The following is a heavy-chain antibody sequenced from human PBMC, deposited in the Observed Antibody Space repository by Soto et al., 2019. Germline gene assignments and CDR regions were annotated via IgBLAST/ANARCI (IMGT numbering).Heavy chain of an antibody. J-gene: IGHJ6*03. V-gene: IGHV3-74*01. CDR2: INSDGSVS. CDR1: GFTFTNYW. Sequence: EVKLVESGGGLVQPGGSLRLSCAASGFTFTNYWMYWVRQAPGKGLVWVSRINSDGSVSSYADSVKGRLTISRDNVKSTLYLQMNSLRAEDTAVYYCARGDCVGGTCYSLAGSFYYYMDVWGKGTTVTVCS. CDR3: ARGDCVGGTCYSLAGSFYYYMDV. D-gene: IGHD2-15*01.